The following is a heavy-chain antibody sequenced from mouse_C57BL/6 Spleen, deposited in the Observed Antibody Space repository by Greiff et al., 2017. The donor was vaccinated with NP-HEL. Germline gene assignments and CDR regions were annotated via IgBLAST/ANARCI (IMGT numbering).Heavy chain of an antibody. CDR3: ARQLTVVATDAMDY. Sequence: EVKLMESGGGLVQPGGSLKLSCAASGFTFSDYGMAWVRQAPRKGPEWVAFISNLAYSIYYADTVTGRFTISRENAKNTLYLEMSSLRSEDTAMYYCARQLTVVATDAMDYWGQGTSVTVSS. CDR2: ISNLAYSI. V-gene: IGHV5-15*01. J-gene: IGHJ4*01. CDR1: GFTFSDYG. D-gene: IGHD1-1*01.